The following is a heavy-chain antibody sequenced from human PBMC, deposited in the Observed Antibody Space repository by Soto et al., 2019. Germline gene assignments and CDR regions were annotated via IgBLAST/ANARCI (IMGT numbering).Heavy chain of an antibody. CDR2: INPNSSGT. D-gene: IGHD5-12*01. J-gene: IGHJ4*02. Sequence: QVQLVQSGTEVKKPGASVKVSCKASGYTFIGYYIHWVRQAPGQGLEWVGWINPNSSGTTYAQKFQGRVTMTRDTSISTASMELSRLKSDDTAVYFCARHSGYDYVFDYWGQGTPVTVSS. CDR3: ARHSGYDYVFDY. V-gene: IGHV1-2*02. CDR1: GYTFIGYY.